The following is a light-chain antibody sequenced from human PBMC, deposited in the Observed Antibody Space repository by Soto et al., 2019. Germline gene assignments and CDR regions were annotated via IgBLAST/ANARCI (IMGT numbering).Light chain of an antibody. Sequence: QSVLTQPPSVSGAPGQSVTISCTGRSSNIGAGYDVHWYQQFPGTAPKLLIYGNSNRPSGVPDRFSGSKSGTSASLAITALQAEDEADYYCQSYDSSLSGVFGSGTKLTVL. CDR1: SSNIGAGYD. V-gene: IGLV1-40*01. CDR2: GNS. CDR3: QSYDSSLSGV. J-gene: IGLJ1*01.